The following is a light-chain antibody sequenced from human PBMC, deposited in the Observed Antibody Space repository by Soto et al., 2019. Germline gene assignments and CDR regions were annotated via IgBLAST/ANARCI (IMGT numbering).Light chain of an antibody. V-gene: IGLV2-18*01. CDR2: EVS. Sequence: QSALTQPPSVSGSPGQSVTISCTGTSTDFVSYNRVSWYQQPPGTAPKPMIYEVSKPPSGVPDRFSGSKSGNTASLTISGLQAADEADYYCSLYTSENAYVFGTGTKVTVL. CDR1: STDFVSYNR. CDR3: SLYTSENAYV. J-gene: IGLJ1*01.